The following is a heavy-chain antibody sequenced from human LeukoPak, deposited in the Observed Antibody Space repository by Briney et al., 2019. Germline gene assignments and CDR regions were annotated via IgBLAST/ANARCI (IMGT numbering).Heavy chain of an antibody. V-gene: IGHV3-23*01. CDR3: AKQLGYCSDGSCYFPY. CDR1: GFTFSSYA. D-gene: IGHD2-15*01. J-gene: IGHJ4*02. CDR2: ISGSGGST. Sequence: GGSLRLSCAASGFTFSSYAMSWFRQAPGKGLEWVSAISGSGGSTYYADSVQGRFTISRDNSKSTLCLQMNSLRAEDTAVYYCAKQLGYCSDGSCYFPYWGQGTLVTVSS.